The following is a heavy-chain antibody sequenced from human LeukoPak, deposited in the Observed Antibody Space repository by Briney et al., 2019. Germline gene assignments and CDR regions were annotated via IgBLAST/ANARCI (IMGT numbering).Heavy chain of an antibody. Sequence: SETLSLTCSVTGDSINDYYWTWIRQPPGKRLEWIGYIYYRGTTNYNPSLKGRVSISVDTSKNQFSLNLSSVTAADTAVYYCARWAWEGYYDSSGYPSLDSWGQGTLVTVS. D-gene: IGHD3-22*01. J-gene: IGHJ4*02. CDR2: IYYRGTT. V-gene: IGHV4-59*01. CDR1: GDSINDYY. CDR3: ARWAWEGYYDSSGYPSLDS.